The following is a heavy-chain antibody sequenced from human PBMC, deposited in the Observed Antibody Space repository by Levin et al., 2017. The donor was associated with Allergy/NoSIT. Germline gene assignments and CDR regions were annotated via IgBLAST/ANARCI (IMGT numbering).Heavy chain of an antibody. J-gene: IGHJ3*02. Sequence: ASVKVSCKASGYTFIVYYIHWVRQAPGQGLEWMGRINPDSGDRNYAQKFQDRVTMTRDTSISTAYMELSRLRSDDTAVYYCAREKGSTGVMAFDIWGQGTMVTVSS. D-gene: IGHD7-27*01. V-gene: IGHV1-2*06. CDR2: INPDSGDR. CDR1: GYTFIVYY. CDR3: AREKGSTGVMAFDI.